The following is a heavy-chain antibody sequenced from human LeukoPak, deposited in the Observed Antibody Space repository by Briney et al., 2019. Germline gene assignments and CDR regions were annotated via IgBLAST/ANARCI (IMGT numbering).Heavy chain of an antibody. V-gene: IGHV3-53*01. CDR1: GFSVSSNH. J-gene: IGHJ4*02. CDR2: IYSGGST. D-gene: IGHD6-13*01. Sequence: GGSLRLSCAASGFSVSSNHMSRVRQAPGKGLEWVSVIYSGGSTYYADSVKGRFTISRDNSKNTLYLQVNSLRAEDTAVYYCARDRGSSWTYSFDYWGQGTLVTVSS. CDR3: ARDRGSSWTYSFDY.